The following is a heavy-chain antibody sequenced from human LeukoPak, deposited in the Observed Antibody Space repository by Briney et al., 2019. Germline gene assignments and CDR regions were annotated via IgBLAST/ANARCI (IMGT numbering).Heavy chain of an antibody. CDR2: ISSSSSYI. J-gene: IGHJ3*02. V-gene: IGHV3-21*04. Sequence: GGSLRLSCAASGFTFSSYSMNWVRQAPGKGLEWVSSISSSSSYIYYADSVKGRFTISRDNSKNTLYLQMNSLRAEDTAVYYCAKPNEMLAVALYAFDIWGQGTMVTVSS. D-gene: IGHD6-19*01. CDR1: GFTFSSYS. CDR3: AKPNEMLAVALYAFDI.